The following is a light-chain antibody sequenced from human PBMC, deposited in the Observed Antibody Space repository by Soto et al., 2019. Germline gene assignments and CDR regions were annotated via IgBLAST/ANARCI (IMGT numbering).Light chain of an antibody. Sequence: DIVMTQSPISLPVTPGEPASISCRSSQSLLHSNGYNYLDWYLQKPGQSPQLLIYLGSNRASGVPDRFSGSGSGTDFTLKISRVEAEDVGVYYCMQALQTPTFGQGTKLEIK. CDR3: MQALQTPT. CDR2: LGS. CDR1: QSLLHSNGYNY. J-gene: IGKJ2*01. V-gene: IGKV2-28*01.